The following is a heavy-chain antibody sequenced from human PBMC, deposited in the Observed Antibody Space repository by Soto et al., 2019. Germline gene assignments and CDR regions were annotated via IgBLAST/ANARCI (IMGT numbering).Heavy chain of an antibody. CDR1: GGTLSSNA. D-gene: IGHD5-12*01. J-gene: IGHJ4*02. V-gene: IGHV1-69*13. Sequence: GASVKVSCKASGGTLSSNAISWVRQAPGQGLEWMGGIIPIFGTANYAQKFQGRVTITADESTSTAYMELSSLRSEDTAVYYCARGVPQMATTSHFDYWGQGTLVTVSS. CDR3: ARGVPQMATTSHFDY. CDR2: IIPIFGTA.